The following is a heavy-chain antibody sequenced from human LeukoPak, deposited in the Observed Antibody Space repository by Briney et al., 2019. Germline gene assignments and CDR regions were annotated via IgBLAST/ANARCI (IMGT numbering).Heavy chain of an antibody. CDR2: IIPIFGTA. CDR3: ARNRYDFWSGYLHYYYYMDV. CDR1: GGTFSSYA. D-gene: IGHD3-3*01. Sequence: PSVKVSCKASGGTFSSYAISWVRQAPGQGLEWMGGIIPIFGTANYAQKFQGRVTITADESTSTAYMELSSLRSEDTAVYYCARNRYDFWSGYLHYYYYMDVWGKGTTVTVSS. V-gene: IGHV1-69*13. J-gene: IGHJ6*03.